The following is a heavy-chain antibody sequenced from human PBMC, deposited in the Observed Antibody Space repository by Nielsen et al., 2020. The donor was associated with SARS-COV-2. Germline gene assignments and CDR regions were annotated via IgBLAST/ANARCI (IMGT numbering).Heavy chain of an antibody. CDR2: IYPGDSDT. CDR3: ARQALGRDGYINPDY. D-gene: IGHD5-24*01. V-gene: IGHV5-51*01. CDR1: GYSFTSYW. J-gene: IGHJ4*02. Sequence: GESLKISCHGSGYSFTSYWIAWVRQMPGKGLEWMGIIYPGDSDTRYSPSFQGQVTISADKSISTAYLQWSSLKASDTAMYYCARQALGRDGYINPDYWGQGTLVTVSS.